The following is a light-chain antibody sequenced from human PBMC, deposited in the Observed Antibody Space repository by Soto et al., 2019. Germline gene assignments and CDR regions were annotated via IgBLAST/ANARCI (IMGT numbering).Light chain of an antibody. CDR3: SSYTSSSPYV. J-gene: IGLJ1*01. CDR2: DVS. CDR1: SSDVGGYNY. V-gene: IGLV2-14*01. Sequence: QSALTQPASVSGSPGQSITISCTGTSSDVGGYNYVSWYQQHPGKAPKLMIYDVSNRPSGVSNRFSGSKSGNTASLTISGLRAEDEADYYCSSYTSSSPYVFGTGTKLTVL.